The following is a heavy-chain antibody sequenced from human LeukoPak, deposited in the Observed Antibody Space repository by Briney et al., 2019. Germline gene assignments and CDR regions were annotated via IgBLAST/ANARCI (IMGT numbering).Heavy chain of an antibody. Sequence: SVKVSCKASGGSFSNFMINWVRQAPGQGLEWMGGIIPILHTPNYSQKFQGRITISADESTSTAYMELSSLRSDDTAVYYCARGLDYGDYRMFDYWGQGTLVTVSS. CDR1: GGSFSNFM. CDR2: IIPILHTP. J-gene: IGHJ4*02. V-gene: IGHV1-69*01. D-gene: IGHD4-17*01. CDR3: ARGLDYGDYRMFDY.